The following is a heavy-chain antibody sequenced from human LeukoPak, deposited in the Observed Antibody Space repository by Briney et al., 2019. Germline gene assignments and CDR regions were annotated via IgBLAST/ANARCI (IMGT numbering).Heavy chain of an antibody. Sequence: GGSLRLSCATSGFTFSDYFMSWIRQAPGKGLEWLSYISSSGGTIFYADSVKGRFTISRDNANNSLYLQMNSLRADDTAVYYCAKIPRGMIQGVYFDFWGQGTLATVSS. CDR3: AKIPRGMIQGVYFDF. J-gene: IGHJ4*02. CDR1: GFTFSDYF. CDR2: ISSSGGTI. V-gene: IGHV3-11*01. D-gene: IGHD3-10*01.